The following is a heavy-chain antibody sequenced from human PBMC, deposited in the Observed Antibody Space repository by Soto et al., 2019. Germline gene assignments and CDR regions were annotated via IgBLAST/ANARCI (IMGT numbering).Heavy chain of an antibody. CDR3: ARVTPGNNLYYFSGLDV. J-gene: IGHJ6*02. Sequence: GGSLRLSCLASGFNFDTYGIHWVRQAPGKGLQWVALISYEGSNTYYADSVRGRFTISRDNSKNTLYLQMSSLRPGDAGVYYCARVTPGNNLYYFSGLDVWGQGTSVTVSS. V-gene: IGHV3-30-3*01. CDR2: ISYEGSNT. D-gene: IGHD1-1*01. CDR1: GFNFDTYG.